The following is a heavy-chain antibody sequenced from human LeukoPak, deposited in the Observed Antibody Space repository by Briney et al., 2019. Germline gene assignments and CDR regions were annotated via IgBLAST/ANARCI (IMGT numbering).Heavy chain of an antibody. J-gene: IGHJ4*02. CDR3: ARGRRSYYNY. Sequence: SETLSLTCAVYGGSFSGYYWSWIRQPPGKGLEWVGEINHSGSTNYNPSLKSRVTISVDTSKNQFSLKLSSVTAADTAVYYCARGRRSYYNYWGQGTLVTVSS. CDR2: INHSGST. V-gene: IGHV4-34*01. CDR1: GGSFSGYY. D-gene: IGHD1-26*01.